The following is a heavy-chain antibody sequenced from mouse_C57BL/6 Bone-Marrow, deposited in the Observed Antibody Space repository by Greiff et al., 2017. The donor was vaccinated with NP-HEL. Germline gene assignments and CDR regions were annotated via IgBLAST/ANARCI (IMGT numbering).Heavy chain of an antibody. V-gene: IGHV5-9-1*02. CDR1: GFTFSSYA. CDR2: ISSGGDYI. CDR3: TRDEAAGASFAY. Sequence: EVQLVESGEGLVKPGGSLKLSCAASGFTFSSYAMSWVRQTPEKRLEWVAYISSGGDYIYYADTVKGRFTISRDNARNTLYLQMSSLKSEDTAMYYCTRDEAAGASFAYWGQGTLVTVSA. J-gene: IGHJ3*01. D-gene: IGHD6-1*01.